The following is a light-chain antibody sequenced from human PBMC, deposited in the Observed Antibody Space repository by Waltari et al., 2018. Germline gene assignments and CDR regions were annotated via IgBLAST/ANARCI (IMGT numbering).Light chain of an antibody. Sequence: QSALTQPASVSGSPGQSITISCTGTSSDIGGYNYVSWYQQHTGKAPNVIIYEVSSRPSGVSNRFSGSKSANTASLTLSGLHAEDEADYYCTSYTTSSVLFGGGTKLTVL. CDR2: EVS. CDR1: SSDIGGYNY. CDR3: TSYTTSSVL. V-gene: IGLV2-14*01. J-gene: IGLJ2*01.